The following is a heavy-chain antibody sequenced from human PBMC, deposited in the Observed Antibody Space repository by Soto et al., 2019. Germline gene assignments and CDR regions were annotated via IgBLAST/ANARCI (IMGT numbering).Heavy chain of an antibody. D-gene: IGHD3-10*01. J-gene: IGHJ4*02. CDR3: ARAPRRGNTGSALDY. CDR2: IKQDGSDN. Sequence: PGGSLRLSCAASGFSFSSCWMNWVRQAPGKGLEWVANIKQDGSDNNYVDSVKGRFTISRDNAKNSLYLQMTSLRAEDTAVYYWARAPRRGNTGSALDYWGQGSRVTVSS. V-gene: IGHV3-7*04. CDR1: GFSFSSCW.